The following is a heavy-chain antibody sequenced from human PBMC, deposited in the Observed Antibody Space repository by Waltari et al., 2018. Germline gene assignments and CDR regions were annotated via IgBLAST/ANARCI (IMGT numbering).Heavy chain of an antibody. Sequence: QVQLQQWGAGLLKPSETLSLTCAVYGGSFSGYYWSWIRQPPGKGLEWIGEINHSGSTNSNPSLKSRVTISVDTSKNQFSLKLSSVTAADTAVYYCARGLLRGSGSYYSYYYGMDVWGQGTTVTVSS. D-gene: IGHD3-10*01. V-gene: IGHV4-34*01. CDR3: ARGLLRGSGSYYSYYYGMDV. J-gene: IGHJ6*02. CDR1: GGSFSGYY. CDR2: INHSGST.